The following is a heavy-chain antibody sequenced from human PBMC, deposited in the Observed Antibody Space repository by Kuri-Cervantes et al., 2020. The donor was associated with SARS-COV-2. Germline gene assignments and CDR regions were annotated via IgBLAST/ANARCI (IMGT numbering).Heavy chain of an antibody. J-gene: IGHJ4*02. CDR2: ISSNGGST. D-gene: IGHD3-10*01. CDR3: ARDLAGGYGSGSEFDY. V-gene: IGHV3-64*02. Sequence: ETLSLTCAASGFTFSSYAMHWVRQAPGKGLEYVSAISSNGGSTYYADSVKGRFTISRDNAKNTLYLQMNSLRAEDTAVYYCARDLAGGYGSGSEFDYWGQGTLVTDSS. CDR1: GFTFSSYA.